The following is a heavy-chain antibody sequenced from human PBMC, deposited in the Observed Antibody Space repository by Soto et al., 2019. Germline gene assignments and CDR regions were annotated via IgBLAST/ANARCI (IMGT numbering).Heavy chain of an antibody. D-gene: IGHD3-22*01. CDR1: GGSISSSSYY. V-gene: IGHV4-39*01. Sequence: QLQLQESGPGLVKPSETLSLTCTVSGGSISSSSYYWGWIRQPPGKGLKWIGSIYYSGSTYYNPSLKSRVTISVDTSKNQFSLKLSSVTAADTAVYYCARHGSFTMIVVGIFDYWGQGTLVTVSS. CDR3: ARHGSFTMIVVGIFDY. J-gene: IGHJ4*02. CDR2: IYYSGST.